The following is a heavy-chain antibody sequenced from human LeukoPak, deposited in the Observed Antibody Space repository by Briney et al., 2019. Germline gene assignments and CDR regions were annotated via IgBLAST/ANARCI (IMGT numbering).Heavy chain of an antibody. CDR3: ATVVVGLPHFDW. Sequence: ASVKVSCKVSGYTLTESSMHWVRKAPGKGLEWMGGFDPKEGETIYAQKFQGRVTMTEDTSTDTGYMELRSLTSEDTAVYYCATVVVGLPHFDWWGQGTVVTVSA. D-gene: IGHD2-15*01. CDR2: FDPKEGET. V-gene: IGHV1-24*01. CDR1: GYTLTESS. J-gene: IGHJ4*02.